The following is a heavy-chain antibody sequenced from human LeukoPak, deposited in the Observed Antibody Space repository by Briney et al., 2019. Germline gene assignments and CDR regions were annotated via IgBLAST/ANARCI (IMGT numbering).Heavy chain of an antibody. V-gene: IGHV1-69*05. CDR1: GGTFSSYA. D-gene: IGHD4-17*01. CDR3: VRGGYGDYVFDY. J-gene: IGHJ4*02. CDR2: IIPIFGTA. Sequence: GASVKVSCKASGGTFSSYAISWVRQAPGQGLEWMGGIIPIFGTANYAQKFQGRVTITTDESTSTAYMELSSLRSEDTAVYYCVRGGYGDYVFDYWGQGTLVTVSS.